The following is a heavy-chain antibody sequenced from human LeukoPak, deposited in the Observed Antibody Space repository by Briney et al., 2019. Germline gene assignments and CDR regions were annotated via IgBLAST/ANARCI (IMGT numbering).Heavy chain of an antibody. CDR2: ISSSSSYI. J-gene: IGHJ3*02. D-gene: IGHD4-17*01. CDR1: GFTFSSYS. Sequence: PGGSLRLSCAASGFTFSSYSMNWVRQAPGKGLEWVSSISSSSSYIYYADSVKGRFTISRDNAKNSLYLQMNSLRAEDTAVYYCARDMGPTGNAFDIWGQGTMVTVSS. CDR3: ARDMGPTGNAFDI. V-gene: IGHV3-21*01.